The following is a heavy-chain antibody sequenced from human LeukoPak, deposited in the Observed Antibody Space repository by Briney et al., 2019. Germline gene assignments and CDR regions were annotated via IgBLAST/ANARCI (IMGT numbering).Heavy chain of an antibody. J-gene: IGHJ4*02. V-gene: IGHV3-30*18. CDR2: ISYDGSNK. Sequence: GGSLRLSCAASGFTYSSYGMHWVRQAPGKGLEWVAVISYDGSNKYYADSVKGRFTISRDNSKNTLYLQMNSLRAEDTCVYYCAKGSDYPDNWGQGTLVTVSS. CDR3: AKGSDYPDN. CDR1: GFTYSSYG.